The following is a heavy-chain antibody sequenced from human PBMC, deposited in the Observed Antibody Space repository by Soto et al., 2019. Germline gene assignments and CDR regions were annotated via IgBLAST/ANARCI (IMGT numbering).Heavy chain of an antibody. J-gene: IGHJ4*02. D-gene: IGHD1-26*01. V-gene: IGHV3-9*01. Sequence: EVQLVESGGGLVQPGRSLRLSCAASGFTFDDYAMHWVRQAPGKGLEWVSGISWNSGSIGYADSVKGRFTISRDNAKNSLYLQMNSLRAEDTALYYCAKGPYSWGYFDYWGQGTLVTVSS. CDR3: AKGPYSWGYFDY. CDR1: GFTFDDYA. CDR2: ISWNSGSI.